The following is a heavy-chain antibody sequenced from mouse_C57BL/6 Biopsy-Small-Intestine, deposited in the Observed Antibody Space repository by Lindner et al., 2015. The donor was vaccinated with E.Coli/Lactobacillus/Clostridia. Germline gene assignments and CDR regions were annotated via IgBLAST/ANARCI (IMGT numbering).Heavy chain of an antibody. J-gene: IGHJ1*03. D-gene: IGHD1-1*01. Sequence: VQLQESGAELVMPGASVKLSCKASGYTFTSYWMHWVKQRPGQGLEWIGEIDPSDTYTYYNQKFKGKATLTVDKSSSTAYMQLSSLTSEDSAVYYCARNYYGSNWYFDVWAQGPRSPSPQ. CDR3: ARNYYGSNWYFDV. CDR1: GYTFTSYW. V-gene: IGHV1-69*01. CDR2: IDPSDTYT.